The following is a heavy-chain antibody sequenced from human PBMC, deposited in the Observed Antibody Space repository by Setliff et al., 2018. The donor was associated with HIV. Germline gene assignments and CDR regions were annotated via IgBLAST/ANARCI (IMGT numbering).Heavy chain of an antibody. V-gene: IGHV4-34*01. J-gene: IGHJ3*01. CDR1: GGSFSGFD. D-gene: IGHD7-27*01. Sequence: PSETLSLTCGVYGGSFSGFDWNWSWIRQPPGKGLEWIGEINYAGLSDYNPSLTSRVSMAVDTSRNQFSLNLASVTAADTAVYYCARPTGGGNFDVWGPGTMVTVSS. CDR2: INYAGLS. CDR3: ARPTGGGNFDV.